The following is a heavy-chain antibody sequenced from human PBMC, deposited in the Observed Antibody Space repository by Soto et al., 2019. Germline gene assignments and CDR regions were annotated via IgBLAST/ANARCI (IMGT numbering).Heavy chain of an antibody. D-gene: IGHD6-13*01. CDR1: GGSITTRNYY. CDR2: ISSIART. V-gene: IGHV4-39*07. CDR3: ARKGAAASYDHYYMDV. Sequence: SEXLSLTCNVSGGSITTRNYYWGWVRQPPGKGLEWIASISSIARTNYTPALETRVTISADTSRNRFSLNLTSATAADTAVYYCARKGAAASYDHYYMDVWGRGTAVTVSS. J-gene: IGHJ6*03.